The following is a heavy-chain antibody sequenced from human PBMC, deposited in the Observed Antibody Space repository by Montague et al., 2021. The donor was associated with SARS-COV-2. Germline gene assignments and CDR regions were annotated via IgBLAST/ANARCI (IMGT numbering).Heavy chain of an antibody. CDR1: GGSISSYY. CDR3: VSGGGNSADYDSYAMDV. V-gene: IGHV4-59*01. J-gene: IGHJ6*02. Sequence: SETLSLTCTVSGGSISSYYWSWTRQSPGKGLEWIGYIYYSGRTNYNPSLKSRVTISVDTSKNQFSLTLISVIATDTAVYYCVSGGGNSADYDSYAMDVWGQGTTVTVSS. D-gene: IGHD4-23*01. CDR2: IYYSGRT.